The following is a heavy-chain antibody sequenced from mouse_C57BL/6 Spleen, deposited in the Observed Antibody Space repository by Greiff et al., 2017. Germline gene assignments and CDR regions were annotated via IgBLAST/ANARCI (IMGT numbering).Heavy chain of an antibody. CDR1: GFTFTDYY. D-gene: IGHD1-1*01. CDR3: ASLYYDGTSMDY. J-gene: IGHJ4*01. CDR2: IRNNANGYTT. V-gene: IGHV7-3*01. Sequence: EVQVVESGGGLVPPGGSLRLSCAASGFTFTDYYMSWVRQPPGTALEWLGFIRNNANGYTTEYSASVKGRFTISRDNSQSILYLQMNALRAEDSATYYGASLYYDGTSMDYWGQGTSVTVSS.